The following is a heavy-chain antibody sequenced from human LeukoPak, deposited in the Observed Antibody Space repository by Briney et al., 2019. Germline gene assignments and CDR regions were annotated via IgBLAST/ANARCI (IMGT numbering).Heavy chain of an antibody. D-gene: IGHD3-10*01. CDR2: ISWNSGSI. CDR3: AKDTYYGSGSQPGLHFDY. J-gene: IGHJ4*02. CDR1: GFTFDDYA. V-gene: IGHV3-9*01. Sequence: PGRSLRLSCAASGFTFDDYAMHWVRQAPGKGLEWVSGISWNSGSIGYADSVKGRFTISRDNAKNSLYLQMNSLRAEDTALYYCAKDTYYGSGSQPGLHFDYWGQGTLVTVSS.